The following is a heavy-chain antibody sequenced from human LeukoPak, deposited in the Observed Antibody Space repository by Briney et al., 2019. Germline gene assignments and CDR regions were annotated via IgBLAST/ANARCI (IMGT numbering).Heavy chain of an antibody. Sequence: GGSLRLSCAASGFTFSSYSMNWVRQAPGKGLEGVSYISSSSSTIYYADSVKGRFTISRDNAKNSLYLQMNSLRAEDTAVYYCARDYTTTVTTPDYWGQGTLVTVSS. D-gene: IGHD4-17*01. CDR1: GFTFSSYS. CDR2: ISSSSSTI. V-gene: IGHV3-48*01. J-gene: IGHJ4*02. CDR3: ARDYTTTVTTPDY.